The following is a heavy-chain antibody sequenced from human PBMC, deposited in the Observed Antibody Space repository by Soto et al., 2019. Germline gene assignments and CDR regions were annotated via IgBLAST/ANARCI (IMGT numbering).Heavy chain of an antibody. D-gene: IGHD1-1*01. CDR2: INHSGST. CDR1: GGSFSGYY. CDR3: AGGLEIFLDGMDL. V-gene: IGHV4-34*01. J-gene: IGHJ6*02. Sequence: PSETLSLTCAVYGGSFSGYYWSWIRQPPGKGLEWIGEINHSGSTNYNPSLKSRVTISVDTSKNQFSLKLSSVTAADTAVYYCAGGLEIFLDGMDLCGQGNTVTVSS.